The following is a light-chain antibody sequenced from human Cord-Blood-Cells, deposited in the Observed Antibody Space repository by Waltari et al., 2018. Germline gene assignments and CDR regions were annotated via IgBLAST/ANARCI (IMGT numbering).Light chain of an antibody. V-gene: IGLV2-14*01. CDR2: DVS. J-gene: IGLJ1*01. Sequence: QSALTQPASVSGSPGQSITLSCTGTSSDVGGYNYVSWYQQHPGKAPKLMLYDVSKRPSGVSHRYSGSKSGNTASLTISGRQAEDEADYYCSSYTSSSTPYVFGTGTKVTVL. CDR3: SSYTSSSTPYV. CDR1: SSDVGGYNY.